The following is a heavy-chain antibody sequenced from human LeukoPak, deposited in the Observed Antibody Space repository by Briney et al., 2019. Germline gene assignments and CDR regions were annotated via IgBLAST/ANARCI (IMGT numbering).Heavy chain of an antibody. CDR1: GYTFTSYA. Sequence: ASVKVSCKASGYTFTSYAMNWVRQAPGQGLEWMGWINTNTGNPTYAQGFTGRFVFSLDTSVSTAYLQISSLKAEDTAVYYCARGGEYDFWSGYYVPFDYWGQGTLVTVSS. J-gene: IGHJ4*02. CDR3: ARGGEYDFWSGYYVPFDY. CDR2: INTNTGNP. D-gene: IGHD3-3*01. V-gene: IGHV7-4-1*02.